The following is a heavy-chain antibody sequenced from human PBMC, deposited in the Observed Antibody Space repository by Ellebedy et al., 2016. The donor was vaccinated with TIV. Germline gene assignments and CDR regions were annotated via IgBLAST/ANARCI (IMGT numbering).Heavy chain of an antibody. Sequence: GESLKISXEGSGFTFITYSMNWVRQAPGKGLEWLSYISSYSSTMYYADSVKGRFTISRDNAKNSLYLQMNSLRDEDTVVYYCARAESSSGWYGAFDIWGQGTMVTVSS. CDR3: ARAESSSGWYGAFDI. CDR1: GFTFITYS. D-gene: IGHD6-19*01. V-gene: IGHV3-48*02. CDR2: ISSYSSTM. J-gene: IGHJ3*02.